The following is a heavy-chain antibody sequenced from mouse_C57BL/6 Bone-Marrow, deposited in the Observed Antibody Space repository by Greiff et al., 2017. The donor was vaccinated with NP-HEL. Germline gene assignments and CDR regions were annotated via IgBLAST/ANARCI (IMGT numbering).Heavy chain of an antibody. D-gene: IGHD1-1*01. CDR3: TRDLPYGSNY. J-gene: IGHJ3*01. V-gene: IGHV5-9-1*02. CDR1: GFTFSSYA. Sequence: EVKVVESGEGLVKPGGSLKLSCAASGFTFSSYAMSWVRQTPEKRLEWVAYISSGGDYIYYADTVKGRFTISRDNARNTLYLQMSSLKSEDTAMYDCTRDLPYGSNYWGQGTLVTVSA. CDR2: ISSGGDYI.